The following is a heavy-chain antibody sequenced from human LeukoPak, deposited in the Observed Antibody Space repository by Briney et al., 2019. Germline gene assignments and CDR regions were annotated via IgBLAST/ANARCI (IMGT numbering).Heavy chain of an antibody. V-gene: IGHV3-48*01. J-gene: IGHJ3*02. CDR3: ARDLSYDSSGYYYGGFDI. D-gene: IGHD3-22*01. Sequence: SGGSLRLSCAVSGFTFSRYSMNWIRQAPGKGLEWVSYITSNSGTIYYGDSVKGRFTISRDNAKNSLYPQMNSLRAEDTAVYYCARDLSYDSSGYYYGGFDIWGQGTMVTVSS. CDR2: ITSNSGTI. CDR1: GFTFSRYS.